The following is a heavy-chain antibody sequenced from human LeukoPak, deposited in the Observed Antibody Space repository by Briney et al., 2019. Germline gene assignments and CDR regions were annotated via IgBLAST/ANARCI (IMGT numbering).Heavy chain of an antibody. CDR1: GGSISSSSYY. J-gene: IGHJ4*02. V-gene: IGHV4-39*01. CDR3: ARLLLKNYYDSSGYPN. Sequence: PSETLSLTCTVSGGSISSSSYYWGWIRQPPGKGLEWIGSIYYSGSTYYNPPLKSRVTISVDTSKNQFSLKLSSVTAADTAVYYCARLLLKNYYDSSGYPNWGQGTLVTVSS. CDR2: IYYSGST. D-gene: IGHD3-22*01.